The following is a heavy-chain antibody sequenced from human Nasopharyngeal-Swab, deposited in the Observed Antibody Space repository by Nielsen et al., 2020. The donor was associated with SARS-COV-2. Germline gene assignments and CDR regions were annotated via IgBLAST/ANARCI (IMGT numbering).Heavy chain of an antibody. CDR1: GGAFGGFY. J-gene: IGHJ6*02. CDR2: INPSGGT. Sequence: SETLSLTCAVYGGAFGGFYWSWIRQSPGEGLEWNGEINPSGGTDYNPSLKSQVSMSVDTSKNQVFLNLKAVTAADTGLYYCARGRRERAPRYYYYGMDVWGQGTTVSVS. D-gene: IGHD1-1*01. V-gene: IGHV4-34*01. CDR3: ARGRRERAPRYYYYGMDV.